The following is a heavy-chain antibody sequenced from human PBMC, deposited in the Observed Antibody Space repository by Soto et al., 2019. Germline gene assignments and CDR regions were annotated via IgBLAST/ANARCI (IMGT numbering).Heavy chain of an antibody. CDR1: GFTFSSYS. Sequence: GGSLRLSCAASGFTFSSYSMHWVRQAPGKGLEWVAVISYDGSNKYYADSVKGRFTISRDNSKNTLYLQMNSLRAEDTAMYYCARDNPTSGFDYWGQGTLVTVSS. CDR2: ISYDGSNK. D-gene: IGHD6-19*01. V-gene: IGHV3-30-3*01. CDR3: ARDNPTSGFDY. J-gene: IGHJ4*02.